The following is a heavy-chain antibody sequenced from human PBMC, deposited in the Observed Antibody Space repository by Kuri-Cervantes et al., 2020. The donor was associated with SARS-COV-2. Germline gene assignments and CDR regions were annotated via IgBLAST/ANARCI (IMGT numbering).Heavy chain of an antibody. CDR2: ISSSSSYI. Sequence: GESLKISCAASGFTFSSYSMNWVRQAPGKGLEWVSSISSSSSYIYYADSVKGRFTISRDNAKNSLYLQINSLRAEDTAVYYCARDRRVQLGRVYYGMDVWGQGTTVTVSS. V-gene: IGHV3-21*04. CDR1: GFTFSSYS. CDR3: ARDRRVQLGRVYYGMDV. D-gene: IGHD6-6*01. J-gene: IGHJ6*02.